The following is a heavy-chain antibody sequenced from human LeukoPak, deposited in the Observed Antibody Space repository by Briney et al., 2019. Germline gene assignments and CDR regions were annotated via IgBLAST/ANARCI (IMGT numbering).Heavy chain of an antibody. Sequence: SETLSLTCAVSGGSISTYYWNWMRQPPGKGLEWIGYIYYSGSTNYNPSLKSRVTISVDTSKNQFSLKLSSVTAADTAVYYCARISQSSGYYYFDYWGQGTLVTVSS. J-gene: IGHJ4*02. CDR3: ARISQSSGYYYFDY. D-gene: IGHD3-22*01. CDR1: GGSISTYY. CDR2: IYYSGST. V-gene: IGHV4-59*01.